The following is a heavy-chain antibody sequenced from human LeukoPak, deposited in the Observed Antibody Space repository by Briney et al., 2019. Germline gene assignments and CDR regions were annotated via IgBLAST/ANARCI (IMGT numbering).Heavy chain of an antibody. CDR1: GGSISGYF. D-gene: IGHD6-13*01. Sequence: PSETLSLTCTVSGGSISGYFWSWIRQPAGKGLEWIGRVHPSGDTNYNPSLKSRVTMSINTSKNQFSLRLSSVTAADTAMYYCARDDYSSLDYWGQGTQVTVPS. CDR2: VHPSGDT. V-gene: IGHV4-4*07. J-gene: IGHJ4*02. CDR3: ARDDYSSLDY.